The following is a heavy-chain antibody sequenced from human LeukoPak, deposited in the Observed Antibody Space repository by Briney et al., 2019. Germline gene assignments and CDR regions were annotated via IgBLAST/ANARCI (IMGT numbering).Heavy chain of an antibody. J-gene: IGHJ4*02. CDR1: GFTFSSYW. V-gene: IGHV3-7*01. CDR3: ARGWGYQFLRPYYFDY. D-gene: IGHD2-2*01. Sequence: PGGALRLSCAASGFTFSSYWMTWVRHAPGKGMEWVANIKQDGSEKYYVDSVKGRFTISRDNAKNSVYLQTNSLSAEDTAVYYCARGWGYQFLRPYYFDYWGQGTLVTASS. CDR2: IKQDGSEK.